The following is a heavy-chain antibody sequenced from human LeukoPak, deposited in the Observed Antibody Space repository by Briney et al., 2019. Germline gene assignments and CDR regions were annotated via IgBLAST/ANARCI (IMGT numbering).Heavy chain of an antibody. V-gene: IGHV4-31*03. CDR2: IYYSGST. CDR3: AGVPEWLLGLAMDV. D-gene: IGHD3-3*01. Sequence: PSQTLSLTCTVSGGSISSGNYYWSWIRQHPGKGLEWIGYIYYSGSTYYNPSLKSRVTISVDTSKNQFSLKLRSVTAADTAVYYCAGVPEWLLGLAMDVWGQGTTVTVSS. CDR1: GGSISSGNYY. J-gene: IGHJ6*02.